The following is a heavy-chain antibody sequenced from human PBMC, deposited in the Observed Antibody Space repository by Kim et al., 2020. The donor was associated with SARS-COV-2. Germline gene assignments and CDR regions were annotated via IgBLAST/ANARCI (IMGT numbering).Heavy chain of an antibody. CDR3: AGGYYDYYYYGMDV. D-gene: IGHD3-10*01. Sequence: SETLSLTCTVSGGSISSYYWSWIRQPPGKGLEWIGYIYYSGSTNYNPSLKSRVTISVDTSKNQFSLKLSSVTAADTAVYYCAGGYYDYYYYGMDVWGQGTTVTVSS. CDR2: IYYSGST. V-gene: IGHV4-59*01. CDR1: GGSISSYY. J-gene: IGHJ6*02.